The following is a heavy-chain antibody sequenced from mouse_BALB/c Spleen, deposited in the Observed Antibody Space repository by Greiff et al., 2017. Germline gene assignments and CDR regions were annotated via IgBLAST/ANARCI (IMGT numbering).Heavy chain of an antibody. CDR3: ARGATAYFDY. V-gene: IGHV5-6-5*01. J-gene: IGHJ2*01. D-gene: IGHD1-2*01. CDR2: ISSGGST. Sequence: DVKLVESGGGLVKPGGSLKLSCAASGFTFSSYAMSWVRQTPEKRLEWVASISSGGSTYYPDSVKGRFTISRDNARNILYLQMSSLRSEDTAMYYCARGATAYFDYWGQGTTLTVSS. CDR1: GFTFSSYA.